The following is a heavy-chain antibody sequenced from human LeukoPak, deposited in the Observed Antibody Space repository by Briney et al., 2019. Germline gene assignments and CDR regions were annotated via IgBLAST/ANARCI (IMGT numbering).Heavy chain of an antibody. CDR2: IYWDGDK. D-gene: IGHD3-10*01. CDR1: GFSLSTSGVG. CDR3: AHRRRSSGSGNWFDP. V-gene: IGHV2-5*02. J-gene: IGHJ5*02. Sequence: SGPTLVNPTQTLTLTCTFSGFSLSTSGVGVGWIHQPPRKALEWLALIYWDGDKRYSPSLESSLTITKDTSKNQVVLTMTNMDPVDTATYYCAHRRRSSGSGNWFDPWGQGTLVTVSS.